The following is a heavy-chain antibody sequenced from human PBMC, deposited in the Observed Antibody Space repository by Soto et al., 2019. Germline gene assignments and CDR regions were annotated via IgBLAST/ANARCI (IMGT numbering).Heavy chain of an antibody. V-gene: IGHV3-30*03. J-gene: IGHJ5*02. CDR2: ISYDGSNK. D-gene: IGHD6-19*01. Sequence: GGSLRLSCAASGFTFSSYGMHWVRQAPGKGLEWVAVISYDGSNKYYADSVKGRFTISRDNSKNTLYLQMNSLRAEDTAVYYCATRIAVADNNWFDPWGQGTLVTVSS. CDR3: ATRIAVADNNWFDP. CDR1: GFTFSSYG.